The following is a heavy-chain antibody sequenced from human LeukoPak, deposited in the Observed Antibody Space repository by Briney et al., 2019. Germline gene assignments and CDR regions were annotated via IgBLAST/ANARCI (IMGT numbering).Heavy chain of an antibody. CDR1: GFTFSSYA. CDR2: ISGSGDST. D-gene: IGHD3-16*02. CDR3: AKDITFGGVIVIPGFDY. V-gene: IGHV3-23*01. Sequence: GGSLRLSCAASGFTFSSYAMSWVRQAPGKGLEWVSAISGSGDSTYYGDSVKGRFTISRDNSKNTLYLQMNSLRAEDAAVYYCAKDITFGGVIVIPGFDYWGQGTLVTVSS. J-gene: IGHJ4*02.